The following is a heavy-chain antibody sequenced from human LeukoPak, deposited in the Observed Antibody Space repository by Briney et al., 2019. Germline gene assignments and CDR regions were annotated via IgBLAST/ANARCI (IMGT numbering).Heavy chain of an antibody. CDR1: GDTFSDYY. Sequence: SETLSLTCAIYGDTFSDYYWNWIRQPPGKGLEWIGEIHHSGSTNYNPSLKSRVTISVDTSKNQFSLKLSSVTAADTAVYYCASTHVDTAMASFDYWGQGTLVTVSS. D-gene: IGHD5-18*01. CDR2: IHHSGST. V-gene: IGHV4-34*01. J-gene: IGHJ4*02. CDR3: ASTHVDTAMASFDY.